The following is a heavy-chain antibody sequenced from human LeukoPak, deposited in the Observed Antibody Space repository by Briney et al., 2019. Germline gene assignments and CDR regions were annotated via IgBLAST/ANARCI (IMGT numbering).Heavy chain of an antibody. CDR1: GFTFSNYY. Sequence: GGSLRLSCAASGFTFSNYYMHWVRQAAGKGLVWVSRINRDGSSTTYADSVKGRFTISRDNAKNSLYLQMNSLRAEDTAVYYCARAPPRKLWFGELLYGMDVWGQGTTVTVSS. CDR3: ARAPPRKLWFGELLYGMDV. D-gene: IGHD3-10*01. J-gene: IGHJ6*02. CDR2: INRDGSST. V-gene: IGHV3-74*01.